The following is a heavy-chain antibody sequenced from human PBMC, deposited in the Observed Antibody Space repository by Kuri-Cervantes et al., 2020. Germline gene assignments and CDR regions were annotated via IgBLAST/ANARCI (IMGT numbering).Heavy chain of an antibody. CDR2: IYSGGNT. V-gene: IGHV3-53*05. CDR3: AKDWSVPAAMPRDV. Sequence: GGSLRLSCAASGFTVSSDYMSWVRQAPKKGLEWVSVIYSGGNTYYADSVKGRFTISRDNSKNTLYLQMNSLRAEDTAVYYCAKDWSVPAAMPRDVWGQGTTVTVSS. D-gene: IGHD2-2*01. CDR1: GFTVSSDY. J-gene: IGHJ6*02.